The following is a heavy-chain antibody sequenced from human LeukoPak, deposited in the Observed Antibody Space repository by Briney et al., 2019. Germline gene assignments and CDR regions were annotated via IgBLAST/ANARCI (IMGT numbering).Heavy chain of an antibody. CDR3: ARAPERWYSYGSYTYYYMDV. CDR1: GGSISNYY. J-gene: IGHJ6*03. Sequence: PSETLSLTCTVSGGSISNYYWNWIRQPPGKGLEWIGSISYSGSTNYNPSLESRVTISVDTSKNQISLKLSSVTAADTTVYYCARAPERWYSYGSYTYYYMDVWGKGTTVTVSS. V-gene: IGHV4-59*01. CDR2: ISYSGST. D-gene: IGHD5-18*01.